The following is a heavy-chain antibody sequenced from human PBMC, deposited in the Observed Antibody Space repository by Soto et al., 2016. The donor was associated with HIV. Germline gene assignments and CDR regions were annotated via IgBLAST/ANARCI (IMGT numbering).Heavy chain of an antibody. V-gene: IGHV1-69*01. Sequence: QVQLVQSGAEVKKAGSSVKVSCKASGGTFSMNAISWVRQAPGQGLDWIGGISPIFGTPNIARKLQDRVTVTTDESRSTAYMELSNLRSDDTAVYYCARGKEGIAAALFDLWGQGTLVTVAS. CDR1: GGTFSMNA. D-gene: IGHD6-13*01. J-gene: IGHJ4*02. CDR2: ISPIFGTP. CDR3: ARGKEGIAAALFDL.